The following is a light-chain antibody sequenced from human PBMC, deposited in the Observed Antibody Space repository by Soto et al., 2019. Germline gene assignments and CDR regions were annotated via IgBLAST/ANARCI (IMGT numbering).Light chain of an antibody. V-gene: IGLV1-44*01. CDR3: ASWDDSLNGPV. CDR2: YNA. J-gene: IGLJ3*02. Sequence: QSVLTQPPSVSGTPGQRVTISCSGSSSNIGSTTVNWYQQLPGTAPKLLIYYNAHRPSGVPDRFSASKSGTSASLAISGLQSEDEGDYHCASWDDSLNGPVFGGGTKLTVL. CDR1: SSNIGSTT.